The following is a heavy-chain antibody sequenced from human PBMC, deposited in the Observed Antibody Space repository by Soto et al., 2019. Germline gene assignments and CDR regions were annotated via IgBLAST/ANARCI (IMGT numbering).Heavy chain of an antibody. CDR1: GFTFSSYS. V-gene: IGHV3-21*01. D-gene: IGHD3-10*01. CDR2: ISSSSSYI. CDR3: ARDFGGLLFGAFDI. Sequence: EVQLVESGGGLVKPGGSLRLSCAASGFTFSSYSMNWVRQAPGKGLEWVSSISSSSSYIYYADSVKGRFTISRDNAKNSLYLQMNSLRAEDTAVYYCARDFGGLLFGAFDIWGQGTMVTVSS. J-gene: IGHJ3*02.